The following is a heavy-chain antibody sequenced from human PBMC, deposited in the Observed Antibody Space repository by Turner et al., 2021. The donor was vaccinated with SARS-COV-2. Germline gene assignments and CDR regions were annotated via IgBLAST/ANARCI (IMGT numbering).Heavy chain of an antibody. J-gene: IGHJ2*01. CDR2: MSQSGST. D-gene: IGHD6-19*01. Sequence: QVQLQESGPGLVKPSETLSLTCPVSGGSVSRYFWSWIRQSPGKGLEWVGHMSQSGSTTYNPSLKSRVIISRDTSKRQLSLALTSVTAADTAVYYCARLIFDSSANGFWYFDLWGRGTPVTVSS. CDR3: ARLIFDSSANGFWYFDL. CDR1: GGSVSRYF. V-gene: IGHV4-4*09.